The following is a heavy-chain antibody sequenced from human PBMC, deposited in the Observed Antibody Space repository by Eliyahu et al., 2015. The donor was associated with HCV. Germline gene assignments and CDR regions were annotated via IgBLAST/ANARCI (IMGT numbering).Heavy chain of an antibody. D-gene: IGHD4-23*01. Sequence: EVQLVESGGGLVQPGGSLRLSCEASXFILRPNXLVWVRQAPGKGVEWVSVIFAGGATFYADSVKGRFIISRDYSRNTLSLEMNSLRADDTALYFCTRGGGGTYYYGMDIWGQGTTVTVSS. J-gene: IGHJ6*02. CDR3: TRGGGGTYYYGMDI. V-gene: IGHV3-66*01. CDR2: IFAGGAT. CDR1: XFILRPNX.